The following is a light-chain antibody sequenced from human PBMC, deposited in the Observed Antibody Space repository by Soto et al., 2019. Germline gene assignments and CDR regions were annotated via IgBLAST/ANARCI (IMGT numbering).Light chain of an antibody. CDR3: GTWDSSLSVWV. CDR2: ENN. V-gene: IGLV1-51*02. Sequence: QSVLTQPPSVSAAPGQKVTISCSGSSSNIGNNYVSWYQQLPGTAPKLLIYENNKRPSGIPARFSGSKSGTSATLGITGLQTGDEVDYYCGTWDSSLSVWVFGGGTKLTVL. J-gene: IGLJ3*02. CDR1: SSNIGNNY.